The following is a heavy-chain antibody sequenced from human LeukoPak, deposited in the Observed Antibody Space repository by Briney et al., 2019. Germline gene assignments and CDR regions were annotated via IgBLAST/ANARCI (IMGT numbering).Heavy chain of an antibody. CDR2: INPNSGGT. D-gene: IGHD6-19*01. Sequence: ASVKVSCKASGYTFTGYYMHWVRQAPGPGLEWMGRINPNSGGTNYAQKFQGRVTMTSVTSISTAYMELSRLRSDATAVYYCARGPSGWYGFDYWGQGNLVTVSS. CDR1: GYTFTGYY. J-gene: IGHJ4*02. V-gene: IGHV1-2*06. CDR3: ARGPSGWYGFDY.